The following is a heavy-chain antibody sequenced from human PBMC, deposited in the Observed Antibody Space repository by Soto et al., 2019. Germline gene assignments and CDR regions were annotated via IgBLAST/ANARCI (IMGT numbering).Heavy chain of an antibody. D-gene: IGHD6-13*01. CDR2: INPNSSGT. CDR1: GYSLRGNY. Sequence: ASVKVSCKASGYSLRGNYIHWVRQTPGQGLEWMGWINPNSSGTVYAQKFQGRVTMTRDTSLTTVYMQLNRLTSDDSAVYYCARDLIADGPDKYAMEVWGQGTTVTVSS. J-gene: IGHJ6*02. CDR3: ARDLIADGPDKYAMEV. V-gene: IGHV1-2*02.